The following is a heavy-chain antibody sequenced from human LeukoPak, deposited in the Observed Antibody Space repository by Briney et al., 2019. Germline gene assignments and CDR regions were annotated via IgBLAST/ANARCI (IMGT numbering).Heavy chain of an antibody. CDR2: ISSSSSTI. Sequence: GGSLRLSCAASGFTFSSYSMNWVRQAPGKGLEWVSYISSSSSTIYYADSVKGRFTISRDNAKNSLYLQMNSLRAEDTAVYYCATLGIVVVPAAMDTAMPNERYFDLWGRGTLVTVSS. CDR3: ATLGIVVVPAAMDTAMPNERYFDL. V-gene: IGHV3-48*01. J-gene: IGHJ2*01. D-gene: IGHD2-2*03. CDR1: GFTFSSYS.